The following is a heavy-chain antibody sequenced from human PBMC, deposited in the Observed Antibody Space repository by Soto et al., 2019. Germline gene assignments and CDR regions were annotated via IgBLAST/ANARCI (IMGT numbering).Heavy chain of an antibody. Sequence: QVQLVESGGGVVQRGKSLRLSCAASGFTFSSYAMHWARQAPGKGLEWVTVISIRGGDEYYAESVRGRFTISRDDSKNTLYLQMDSLRVEDTAVYYCARGTIVARQHLDYWGQGTLVTVSS. J-gene: IGHJ4*02. CDR2: ISIRGGDE. D-gene: IGHD6-6*01. V-gene: IGHV3-30*03. CDR3: ARGTIVARQHLDY. CDR1: GFTFSSYA.